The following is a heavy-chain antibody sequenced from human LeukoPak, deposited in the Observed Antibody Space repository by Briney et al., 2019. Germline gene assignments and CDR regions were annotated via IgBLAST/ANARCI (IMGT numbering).Heavy chain of an antibody. D-gene: IGHD2-2*01. CDR1: GGSISSGDYY. CDR2: IYYSGST. CDR3: ARDLGYCSSTSCPGDY. J-gene: IGHJ4*02. Sequence: PSQTLSLTCTVSGGSISSGDYYWSWTRQPPGKGLEWIGYIYYSGSTYYNPSLKSRVTISVDTSKNQFSLKLSSVTAADTAVYYCARDLGYCSSTSCPGDYWGQGTLVTVSS. V-gene: IGHV4-30-4*08.